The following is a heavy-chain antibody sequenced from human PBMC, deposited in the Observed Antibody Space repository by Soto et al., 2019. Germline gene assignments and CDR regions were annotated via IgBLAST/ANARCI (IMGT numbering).Heavy chain of an antibody. CDR1: GYMFTGYY. Sequence: QVQLVQSGAEVKKPGASVKVSCKASGYMFTGYYIHWVRQAPGQGLEWMGWMNPYSAGTTYAQKFYGGFTLTRETSLSTAYMGLSRLKSDDTAVYYCARGVWSGSYVGEDAFDMWGQGTMVTVPS. J-gene: IGHJ3*02. CDR3: ARGVWSGSYVGEDAFDM. V-gene: IGHV1-2*02. CDR2: MNPYSAGT. D-gene: IGHD3-3*01.